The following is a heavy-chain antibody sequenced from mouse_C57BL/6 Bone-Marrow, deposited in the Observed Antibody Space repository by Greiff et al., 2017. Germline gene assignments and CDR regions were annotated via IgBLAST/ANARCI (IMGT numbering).Heavy chain of an antibody. CDR2: IYPGSGNT. Sequence: QVQLKQSGAELVRPGASVKLSCKASGYTFTDYYINWVKQRPGQGLEWIARIYPGSGNTYYNEKFKGKATLTAEKSSSTAYMQLSSLTSEDSAVYFCARDWDWGWYFDVWGTGTTVTVSS. D-gene: IGHD4-1*01. CDR3: ARDWDWGWYFDV. CDR1: GYTFTDYY. V-gene: IGHV1-76*01. J-gene: IGHJ1*03.